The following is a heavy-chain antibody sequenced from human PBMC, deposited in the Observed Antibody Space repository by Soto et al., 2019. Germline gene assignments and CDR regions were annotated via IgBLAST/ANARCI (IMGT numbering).Heavy chain of an antibody. D-gene: IGHD1-26*01. CDR2: IIVIFVPA. CDR3: GRGGSWEKVDS. CDR1: GGTVHNSA. J-gene: IGHJ4*02. V-gene: IGHV1-69*01. Sequence: QVQLVQSGAEVKKPGSSVKVSCKASGGTVHNSAISWVRQAPGQGLEWMGGIIVIFVPAIYAQKFQGRVTITADESTNTAFLDLNSLRSDDTAVYYCGRGGSWEKVDSWGPGTLVTVSS.